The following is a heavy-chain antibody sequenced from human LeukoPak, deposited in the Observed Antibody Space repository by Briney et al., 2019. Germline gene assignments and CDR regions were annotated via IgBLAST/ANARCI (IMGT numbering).Heavy chain of an antibody. CDR1: GGSISSGGYY. Sequence: SETLSLTCTVSGGSISSGGYYWSWIRQHPGKGLEWIGYIYYSGSTYYNPSLKSRVTISVYTSKNQFSLKLSSVTAADTAVYYCARDLRRDAFDIWGQGTMVTVSS. V-gene: IGHV4-31*03. CDR3: ARDLRRDAFDI. J-gene: IGHJ3*02. CDR2: IYYSGST.